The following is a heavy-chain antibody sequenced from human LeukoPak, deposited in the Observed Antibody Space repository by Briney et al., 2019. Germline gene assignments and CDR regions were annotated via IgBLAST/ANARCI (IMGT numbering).Heavy chain of an antibody. CDR2: ISSSSSYM. CDR1: GFTFSSYS. D-gene: IGHD2-2*01. CDR3: ARSPYCSSTSCYGLSWFDP. Sequence: GGSLRLSCAASGFTFSSYSMNWVRQAPGKGLEWVSSISSSSSYMYYADSVKGRFTISRDNAKNSLYLQMNSLRAEDTAVYYCARSPYCSSTSCYGLSWFDPWGQGTLVTASS. V-gene: IGHV3-21*01. J-gene: IGHJ5*02.